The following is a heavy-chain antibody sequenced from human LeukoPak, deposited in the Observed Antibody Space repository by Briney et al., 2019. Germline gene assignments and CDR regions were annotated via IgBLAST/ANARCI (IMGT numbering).Heavy chain of an antibody. Sequence: PGGSLRLSCAASGFTFSSYSMNWVRQAPGKGLEWVSSISSSSSYIYYADSVKGRFTISRDNAKNSLYLQMNSLRAEDTAVYYCARGGGWGTWNDAVDYWGQGTLVTVSS. CDR2: ISSSSSYI. CDR1: GFTFSSYS. D-gene: IGHD1-1*01. CDR3: ARGGGWGTWNDAVDY. J-gene: IGHJ4*02. V-gene: IGHV3-21*04.